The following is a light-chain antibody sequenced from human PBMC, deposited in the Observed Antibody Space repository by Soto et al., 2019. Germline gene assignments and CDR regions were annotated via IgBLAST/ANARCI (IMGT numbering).Light chain of an antibody. V-gene: IGKV3-11*01. CDR3: QQRSNGIT. CDR2: AAS. Sequence: EIVLTQSPATLSLSPGERATLSCRASQSVSSYLAWYQQKPGQAPRLLIYAASNRATGIPARFSGSGSGTAFTLTITSLEPEDFAVYYYQQRSNGITFGPGTKVDIK. J-gene: IGKJ3*01. CDR1: QSVSSY.